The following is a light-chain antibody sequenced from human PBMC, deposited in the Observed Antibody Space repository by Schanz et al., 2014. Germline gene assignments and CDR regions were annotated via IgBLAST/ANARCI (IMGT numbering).Light chain of an antibody. Sequence: QSVLTQPPSASGTPGQRVTISCSGSSSNIGTNTVNWYQQLPGTAPKLLIYSSNQRPSGVPDRFSGSKSGTSASLAISGLQSEDEADYYCAAWDDSLPWYVFGTGTKLTVL. CDR2: SSN. V-gene: IGLV1-44*01. CDR1: SSNIGTNT. CDR3: AAWDDSLPWYV. J-gene: IGLJ1*01.